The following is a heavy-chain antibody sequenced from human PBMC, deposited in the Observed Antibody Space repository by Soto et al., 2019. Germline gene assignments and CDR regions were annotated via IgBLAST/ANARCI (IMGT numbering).Heavy chain of an antibody. V-gene: IGHV3-30*18. J-gene: IGHJ4*02. CDR1: GFTFSSYG. CDR2: ISYDGSNK. CDR3: AKWAPGCSGGSCYLIQYYFDY. D-gene: IGHD2-15*01. Sequence: QVQLVESGGGVVQPGRSLRLSCAASGFTFSSYGMHWVRQAPGKGLEWVAVISYDGSNKYYADSVKGRFTISRDNSKNTLYLQMNSLRAEDTAVYYCAKWAPGCSGGSCYLIQYYFDYWGQGTLVTVSS.